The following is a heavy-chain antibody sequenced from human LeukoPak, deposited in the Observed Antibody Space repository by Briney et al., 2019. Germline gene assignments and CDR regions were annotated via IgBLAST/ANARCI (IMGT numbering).Heavy chain of an antibody. CDR3: AKFNRRDGYNSDY. D-gene: IGHD5-24*01. Sequence: GGSLRLSCAASGFTFSSYGMHWVRQAPGKGLEWVAFIRYDGSNRYYADSVKGRFTISRDNSKNTLYLQMNSLRAEDTAVYYCAKFNRRDGYNSDYWGQGTLVTVSS. CDR2: IRYDGSNR. CDR1: GFTFSSYG. J-gene: IGHJ4*02. V-gene: IGHV3-30*02.